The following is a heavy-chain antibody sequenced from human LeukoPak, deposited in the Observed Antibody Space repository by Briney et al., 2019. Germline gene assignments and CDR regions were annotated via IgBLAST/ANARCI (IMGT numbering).Heavy chain of an antibody. CDR2: INPSGGST. D-gene: IGHD1-26*01. V-gene: IGHV1-46*01. Sequence: ASVKVSCKASGYTFTSYYMHWVRQAPGQGLEWMGIINPSGGSTSYAQKFQGRVTMTRDTSTSTVYLELSSLRSEDTAIYYCARDPSVVGAKSFDYWGLGTLVTVPS. CDR3: ARDPSVVGAKSFDY. J-gene: IGHJ4*02. CDR1: GYTFTSYY.